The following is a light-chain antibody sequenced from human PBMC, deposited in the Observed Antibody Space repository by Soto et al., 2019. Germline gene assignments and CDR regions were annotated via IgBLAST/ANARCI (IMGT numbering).Light chain of an antibody. CDR3: SSYTTSNTLV. CDR2: EAS. CDR1: SSDIGIYNY. Sequence: QSALTQPASVSASPGQSITISCTGTSSDIGIYNYVSWYQQHPGKAPKLLIYEASIRPSGVSDRFSASTSGITAYLTISGLQAEDEADYYCSSYTTSNTLVYGTGTKLTVL. V-gene: IGLV2-14*01. J-gene: IGLJ1*01.